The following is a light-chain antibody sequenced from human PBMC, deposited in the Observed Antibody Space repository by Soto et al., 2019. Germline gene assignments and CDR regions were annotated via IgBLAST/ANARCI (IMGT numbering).Light chain of an antibody. J-gene: IGKJ5*01. CDR1: QTVNSDY. Sequence: EIVLTQSPGTLSLSPGETATLSCRASQTVNSDYLAWFQQRPGQAPRLLIFATSRRATDIPDRFSGSGSGTDFTLAIRRLEPEDFAVYYCHQFGSSPITFGQGTRLEIK. CDR2: ATS. V-gene: IGKV3-20*01. CDR3: HQFGSSPIT.